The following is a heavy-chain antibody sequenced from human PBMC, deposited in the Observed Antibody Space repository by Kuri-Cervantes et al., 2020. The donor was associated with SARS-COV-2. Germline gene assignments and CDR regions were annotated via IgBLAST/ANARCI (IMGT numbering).Heavy chain of an antibody. CDR3: AREEGGELGEAFDY. J-gene: IGHJ4*02. CDR2: IDSSSYYI. D-gene: IGHD7-27*01. Sequence: GESLKISCAASGFTFSDHYMNWIRQAPGKGLEWVASIDSSSYYIYHADSVKGRLTISRDNAKTSLYLQMNSLKLEDTAVYYCAREEGGELGEAFDYWGQGALVTVSS. CDR1: GFTFSDHY. V-gene: IGHV3-21*01.